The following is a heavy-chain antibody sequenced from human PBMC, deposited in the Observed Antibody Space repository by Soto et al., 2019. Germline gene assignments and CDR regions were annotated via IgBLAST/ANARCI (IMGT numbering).Heavy chain of an antibody. CDR3: AKDESYDSSGYNAY. CDR2: ISYDGSNK. J-gene: IGHJ4*02. D-gene: IGHD3-22*01. Sequence: GGSLRLSCAASGFTFSSYGMHWVRQAPGKGLEWVAVISYDGSNKYYADSVKGRFTISRDNSKNTLYLQMNSLRAEDTAVYYCAKDESYDSSGYNAYWGQGTLVTVSS. V-gene: IGHV3-30*18. CDR1: GFTFSSYG.